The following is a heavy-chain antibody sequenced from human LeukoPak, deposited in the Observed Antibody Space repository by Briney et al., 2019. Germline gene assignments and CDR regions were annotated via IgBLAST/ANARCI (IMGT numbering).Heavy chain of an antibody. V-gene: IGHV1-46*01. CDR1: GYTFTSYY. D-gene: IGHD6-13*01. J-gene: IGHJ4*02. CDR2: INPSGGST. Sequence: GASVKVSCKASGYTFTSYYMHWVRQAPGQGLEWMGIINPSGGSTSYAQKFQGRVTMTRNTSISTAYMELSSLRSEDTAVYYCARYSSSWYSDNDYWGQGTLVTVSS. CDR3: ARYSSSWYSDNDY.